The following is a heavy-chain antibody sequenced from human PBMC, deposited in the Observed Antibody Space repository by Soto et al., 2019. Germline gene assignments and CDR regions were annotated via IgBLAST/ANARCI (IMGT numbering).Heavy chain of an antibody. Sequence: GGSLRLSCAASGFTFSSYAMSWVRQAPGKGLEWVSAISGSGGSTYYADSVKGRFTISRDNSKNTLYLQMNSLRAEDTAVYYCAKDGGWELLLRFPYAFDIWGQGTMVTVSS. CDR3: AKDGGWELLLRFPYAFDI. D-gene: IGHD1-26*01. CDR2: ISGSGGST. J-gene: IGHJ3*02. V-gene: IGHV3-23*01. CDR1: GFTFSSYA.